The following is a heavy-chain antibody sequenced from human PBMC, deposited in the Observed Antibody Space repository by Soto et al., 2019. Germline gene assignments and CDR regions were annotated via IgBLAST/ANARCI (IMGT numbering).Heavy chain of an antibody. V-gene: IGHV3-23*01. D-gene: IGHD3-9*01. CDR1: GFTFSSYA. J-gene: IGHJ3*02. CDR3: AKDLFKYYDILTGYRAFDI. CDR2: ISGSGGST. Sequence: GGSLRLSCAASGFTFSSYAMSWVRQAPGKGLEWVSAISGSGGSTYYADSVKGRFTISRDNSKNTLYLQMNSLRAEDTAVYYCAKDLFKYYDILTGYRAFDIWGQGTMVTVSS.